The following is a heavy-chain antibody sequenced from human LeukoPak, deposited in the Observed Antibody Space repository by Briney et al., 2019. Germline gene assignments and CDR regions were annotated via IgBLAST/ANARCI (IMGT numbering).Heavy chain of an antibody. D-gene: IGHD4-17*01. Sequence: SVKVSCKASGGTFSSYATSWVRQAPGQGLEWMGRIIPIFGTANYAQKFQGRVTITADKSTSTAYMELSSLRSEDTAVYYCASPDDYGRFDYWGQGTLVTVSS. J-gene: IGHJ4*02. CDR3: ASPDDYGRFDY. CDR2: IIPIFGTA. CDR1: GGTFSSYA. V-gene: IGHV1-69*06.